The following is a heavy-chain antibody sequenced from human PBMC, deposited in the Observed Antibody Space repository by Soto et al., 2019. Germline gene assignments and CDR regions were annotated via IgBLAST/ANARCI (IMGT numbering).Heavy chain of an antibody. J-gene: IGHJ4*02. CDR2: IIPIFGTA. Sequence: SVKVSCKASGGTFSSYAISWVRQAPGQGLEWMGGIIPIFGTANYAQKFQGRVTITADKSTSTAYMELSSLRSEDTAVYYCARGPMVRGVIIPTYYFDYWGQGTLVTVSS. CDR3: ARGPMVRGVIIPTYYFDY. CDR1: GGTFSSYA. V-gene: IGHV1-69*06. D-gene: IGHD3-10*01.